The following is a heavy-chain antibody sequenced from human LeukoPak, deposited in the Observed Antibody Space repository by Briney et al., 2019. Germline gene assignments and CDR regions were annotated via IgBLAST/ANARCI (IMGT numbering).Heavy chain of an antibody. CDR3: AIVIGSGWSHDY. D-gene: IGHD6-19*01. V-gene: IGHV3-23*01. CDR1: GFTFSSYA. Sequence: GGSLRLSCAASGFTFSSYAMSWVRQAPGKGLEWVSAISGSGGSTYYADSVKGRFTISRDNSKNTLYLQTNSLRAEDTAVYYCAIVIGSGWSHDYWGQGTLVTVSS. CDR2: ISGSGGST. J-gene: IGHJ4*02.